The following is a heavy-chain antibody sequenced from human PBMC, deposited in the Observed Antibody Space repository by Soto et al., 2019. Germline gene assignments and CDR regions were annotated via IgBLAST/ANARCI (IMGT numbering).Heavy chain of an antibody. D-gene: IGHD2-21*01. V-gene: IGHV3-23*01. CDR1: GFTFSSYA. CDR3: ANLHTNNWFDP. J-gene: IGHJ5*02. Sequence: GGSLRLSCAASGFTFSSYAMSWVRQAPGKGLEWVSAISGSGGSTYYADSVKGRFTISRDNSKNTLHLQMNSLRAEDTAVYYCANLHTNNWFDPWGQGTLVTVSS. CDR2: ISGSGGST.